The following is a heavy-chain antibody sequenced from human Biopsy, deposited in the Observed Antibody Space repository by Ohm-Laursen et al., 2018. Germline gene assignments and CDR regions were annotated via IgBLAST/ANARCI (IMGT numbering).Heavy chain of an antibody. CDR1: GFSFDNYV. Sequence: SLRLSCSASGFSFDNYVMHWVRQAPGKGLEWVSGISWNSDSIGYADSVKGRFTISRDNAKNSPYLQMNSLRSEDTALYYCAKDRYPSSWHYYYGMDVWGQGTTVTVSS. CDR3: AKDRYPSSWHYYYGMDV. D-gene: IGHD6-13*01. J-gene: IGHJ6*02. V-gene: IGHV3-9*01. CDR2: ISWNSDSI.